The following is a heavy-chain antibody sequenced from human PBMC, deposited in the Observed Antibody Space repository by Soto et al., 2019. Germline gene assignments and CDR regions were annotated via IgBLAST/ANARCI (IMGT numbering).Heavy chain of an antibody. D-gene: IGHD1-1*01. CDR1: GYTFPTHG. CDR2: TSAHNGTT. Sequence: QVHLVQSGAEVKKPGASVKVSCKGSGYTFPTHGITWVRQAPGEGLEWMGWTSAHNGTTNYAEKLQGRVTVTRDTSTSTAYMELRSLRSDDTAVYYCARGRYGDYWGQGALVTVSS. V-gene: IGHV1-18*01. CDR3: ARGRYGDY. J-gene: IGHJ4*02.